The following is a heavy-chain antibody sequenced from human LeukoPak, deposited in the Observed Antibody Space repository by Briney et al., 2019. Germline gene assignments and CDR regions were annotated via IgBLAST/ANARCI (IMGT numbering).Heavy chain of an antibody. Sequence: GRSLRLSCAASGFTFSSYGMHWVRQAPGKGLEWVAVISYDGSNKYYADSVKGRFTIARDDARKTLYLQMNSLRAEDTAVYYCLTIVETTFDAFDIWGQGTMVTVSS. D-gene: IGHD2/OR15-2a*01. CDR3: LTIVETTFDAFDI. CDR2: ISYDGSNK. CDR1: GFTFSSYG. J-gene: IGHJ3*02. V-gene: IGHV3-30*03.